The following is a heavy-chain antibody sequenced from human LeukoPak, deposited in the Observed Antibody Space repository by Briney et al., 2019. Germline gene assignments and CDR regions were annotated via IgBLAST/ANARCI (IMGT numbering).Heavy chain of an antibody. CDR1: GFTFSSYA. Sequence: GGSLRLSCAASGFTFSSYAMSWVRQAPGKGLEWVSGIRGSGSSTYYADSVKGRFTISRDNSKNTLYLQMNSLRAEDTAVYYCAKDDDFWSGLRPTRRHETFYIWGQGTMVTVSS. V-gene: IGHV3-23*01. D-gene: IGHD3-3*01. J-gene: IGHJ3*02. CDR2: IRGSGSST. CDR3: AKDDDFWSGLRPTRRHETFYI.